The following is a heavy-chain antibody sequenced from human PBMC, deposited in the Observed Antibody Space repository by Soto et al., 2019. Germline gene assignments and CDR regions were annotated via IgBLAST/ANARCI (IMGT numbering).Heavy chain of an antibody. J-gene: IGHJ6*02. CDR2: IWYDGSKK. Sequence: PGGSLRLSCAASRFTFSSYGMHWVRQAPGKGLEWVAVIWYDGSKKYYADSVKGRFTISRDNSKNTLYLQMNSLRAEDTAVYYCARDRITMIVEQIYGMDVWGQGTTVTVAS. D-gene: IGHD3-22*01. CDR3: ARDRITMIVEQIYGMDV. CDR1: RFTFSSYG. V-gene: IGHV3-33*01.